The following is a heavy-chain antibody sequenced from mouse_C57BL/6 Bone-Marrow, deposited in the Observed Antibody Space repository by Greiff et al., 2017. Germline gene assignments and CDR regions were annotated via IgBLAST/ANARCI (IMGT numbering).Heavy chain of an antibody. CDR2: IYPGSGNT. J-gene: IGHJ2*01. Sequence: QVQLQQSGAELVRPGASVKLSCKASGYTFTDYYINWVKQRPGQGLEWIARIYPGSGNTYYNEKFKGKATLTAEKSSSTAYLKLSSLTSEDSAVYVCERSLGPYYFDYWGQGTTLTVSS. CDR1: GYTFTDYY. CDR3: ERSLGPYYFDY. V-gene: IGHV1-76*01. D-gene: IGHD4-1*01.